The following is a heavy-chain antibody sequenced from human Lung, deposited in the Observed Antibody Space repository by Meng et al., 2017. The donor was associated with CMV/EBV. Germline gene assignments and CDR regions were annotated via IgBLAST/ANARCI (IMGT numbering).Heavy chain of an antibody. J-gene: IGHJ4*02. Sequence: GGSLRLSCAASGFTFSSYAMHWVRQAPGKGLEYVSAISSNGDSTYYADSVKGRFTISRDNSKNTLYLQMGSLRAEDMAVYYCARDHDYDFWSGYVDYWGQGTXVTVSS. CDR1: GFTFSSYA. CDR2: ISSNGDST. V-gene: IGHV3-64*02. D-gene: IGHD3-3*01. CDR3: ARDHDYDFWSGYVDY.